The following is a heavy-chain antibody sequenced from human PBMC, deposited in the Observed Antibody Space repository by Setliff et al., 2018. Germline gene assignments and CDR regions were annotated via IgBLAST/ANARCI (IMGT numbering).Heavy chain of an antibody. CDR2: IYYSGST. CDR1: GGSMSSSGYY. Sequence: PSETLSLTCTVFGGSMSSSGYYWAWIRQSPGKGLEWIGSIYYSGSTYYNPSLKGRATISLDTSKNQFSLKLNSVTAADTAVYYCAGDPVKQLVNWFDPWGQGTLVTVSS. V-gene: IGHV4-39*07. CDR3: AGDPVKQLVNWFDP. J-gene: IGHJ5*02. D-gene: IGHD3-10*01.